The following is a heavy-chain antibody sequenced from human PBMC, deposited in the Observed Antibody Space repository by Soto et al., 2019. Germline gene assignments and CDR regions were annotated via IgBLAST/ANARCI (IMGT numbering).Heavy chain of an antibody. CDR1: GYSFTSHY. D-gene: IGHD2-15*01. CDR3: ARESRYCSGGSCYFLPGIDY. Sequence: GASVKVSCKAIGYSFTSHYMHWVRQAPGQGLEWMGTIYPGGVNIGYAQKFQGRVTITADESTSTAYMELSSLRSEDTAVYYCARESRYCSGGSCYFLPGIDYWGQGTLVTVSS. V-gene: IGHV1-46*01. J-gene: IGHJ4*02. CDR2: IYPGGVNI.